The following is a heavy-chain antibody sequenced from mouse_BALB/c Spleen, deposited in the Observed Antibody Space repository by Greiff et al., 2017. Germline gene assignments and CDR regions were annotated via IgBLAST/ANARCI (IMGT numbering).Heavy chain of an antibody. J-gene: IGHJ2*01. CDR2: ISSGGSYT. CDR1: GFTFSSYG. D-gene: IGHD1-1*01. V-gene: IGHV5-6*01. CDR3: ARHETTVVATDSYFDY. Sequence: EVKLVESGGDLVKPGGSLKLSCAASGFTFSSYGMSWVRQTPDKRLEWVATISSGGSYTYYPDSVKGRFTISRDNAKNTLYLQMSSLKSEDTAMYYCARHETTVVATDSYFDYWGQGTTLTVSS.